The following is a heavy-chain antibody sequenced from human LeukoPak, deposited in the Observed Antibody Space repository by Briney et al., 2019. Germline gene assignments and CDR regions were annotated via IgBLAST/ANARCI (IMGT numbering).Heavy chain of an antibody. V-gene: IGHV3-23*01. CDR2: IGAGGSNK. CDR1: GFTFTTYG. CDR3: AKTPKNYDSSGGGGFDC. J-gene: IGHJ4*02. Sequence: GGSLRLSSAASGFTFTTYGMTWVRQAPGKGLEWVSAIGAGGSNKYYADSVKGRFTISRDNSKSTLFLQMNSLRAEDTAVYYCAKTPKNYDSSGGGGFDCLGQGTLVTVSS. D-gene: IGHD3-22*01.